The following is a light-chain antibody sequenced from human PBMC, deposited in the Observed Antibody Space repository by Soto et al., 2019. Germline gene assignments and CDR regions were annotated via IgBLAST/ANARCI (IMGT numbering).Light chain of an antibody. CDR1: QAISGY. Sequence: DIQLSQSPSFLSASVGDRVTITCGASQAISGYLAWYQQKPGKAPKLLIYSTSTLQSGVPSRFSGGASGTEFTLTITSLQPEDFATYYCQQLNTYLVTFGQGTRLEIK. CDR2: STS. CDR3: QQLNTYLVT. V-gene: IGKV1-9*01. J-gene: IGKJ5*01.